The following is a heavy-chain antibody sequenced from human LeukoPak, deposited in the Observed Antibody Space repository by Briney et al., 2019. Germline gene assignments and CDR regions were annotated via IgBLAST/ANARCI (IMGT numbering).Heavy chain of an antibody. CDR2: TSYDGSNK. D-gene: IGHD2-15*01. J-gene: IGHJ3*02. CDR3: AVVAAPLDAFDI. Sequence: GRSLRLSCAASGYTFSSYGMHWVRQAPGKGLEWVAVTSYDGSNKYYADSVKGRFTISRDNSKNTLYLQMNSLRAEDTAVYYCAVVAAPLDAFDIWGQGTMVTVSS. CDR1: GYTFSSYG. V-gene: IGHV3-30*03.